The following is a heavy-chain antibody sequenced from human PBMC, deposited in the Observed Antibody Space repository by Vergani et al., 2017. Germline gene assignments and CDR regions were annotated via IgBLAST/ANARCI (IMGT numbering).Heavy chain of an antibody. CDR2: INTNTGNP. CDR3: ATDSGDGSDM. J-gene: IGHJ3*02. V-gene: IGHV7-4-1*02. Sequence: QVQLVQSGAEVKKPGASVKVSCKASGYTFTSYYMHWVRQAPGQGLEWMGRINTNTGNPTYAQGFTGRFVLSLDTSVSTACLQISSLKAEDTAVYYCATDSGDGSDMWGQGTMVTVSS. CDR1: GYTFTSYY. D-gene: IGHD6-25*01.